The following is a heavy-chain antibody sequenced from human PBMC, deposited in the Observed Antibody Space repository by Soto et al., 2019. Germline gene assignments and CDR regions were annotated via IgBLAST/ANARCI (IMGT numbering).Heavy chain of an antibody. CDR2: ISGSGANT. Sequence: EVQLLESGGGLVQPGRSLGLSCVASGFTFSSYAMSWVRQVPGKGLEWISSISGSGANTWYAGSVQGRFTISRDNSKSTVSLHMNSLRAEDTAIYYCARDRATFDSWGQGTLVTVSS. J-gene: IGHJ4*02. V-gene: IGHV3-23*01. CDR1: GFTFSSYA. CDR3: ARDRATFDS.